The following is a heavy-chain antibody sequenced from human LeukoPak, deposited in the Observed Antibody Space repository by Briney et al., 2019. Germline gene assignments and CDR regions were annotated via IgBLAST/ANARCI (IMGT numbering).Heavy chain of an antibody. CDR2: IIPIFGTA. D-gene: IGHD1-26*01. CDR3: ARDQFASGSYQEGFDY. V-gene: IGHV1-69*01. CDR1: GGTFSSYA. J-gene: IGHJ4*02. Sequence: AASVTVSCTASGGTFSSYAISWVRQAPGQGLEWMGGIIPIFGTANYAQKFQGRVTITADESTSTAYMELSSLRSEDTAVYYCARDQFASGSYQEGFDYWGQGTLVTVSS.